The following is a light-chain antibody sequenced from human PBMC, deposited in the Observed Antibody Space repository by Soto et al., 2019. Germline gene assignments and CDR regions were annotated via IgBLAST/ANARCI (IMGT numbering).Light chain of an antibody. CDR1: QNINTY. Sequence: DIQMTQSPSSLSASVGDRVTITCRASQNINTYLNWYQQRPGQAPQLLIYAASSLQSGVPSRFSGSGSGTDFTLTISSLQPEDFATYYCQQSYSAPYTFGQGTKLEIK. J-gene: IGKJ2*01. V-gene: IGKV1-39*01. CDR2: AAS. CDR3: QQSYSAPYT.